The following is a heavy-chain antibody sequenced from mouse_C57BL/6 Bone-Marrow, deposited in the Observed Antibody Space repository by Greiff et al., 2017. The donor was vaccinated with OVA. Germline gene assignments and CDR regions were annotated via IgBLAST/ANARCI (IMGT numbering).Heavy chain of an antibody. CDR2: IDPEDGDT. J-gene: IGHJ3*01. CDR3: TIYGSSPWFAY. D-gene: IGHD1-1*01. CDR1: GFNIKDYY. Sequence: EVQLQQSGAELVRPGASVKLSCTASGFNIKDYYMHWVKQRPEQGLEWIGRIDPEDGDTEYAPKFQGKATMTADTSSNTAYLQLSSLTSEDTAVYYCTIYGSSPWFAYWVQGTLVTVSA. V-gene: IGHV14-1*01.